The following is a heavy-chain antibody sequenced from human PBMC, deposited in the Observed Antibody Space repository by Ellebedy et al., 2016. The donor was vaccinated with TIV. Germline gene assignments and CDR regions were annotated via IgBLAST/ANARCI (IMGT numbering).Heavy chain of an antibody. V-gene: IGHV3-23*01. CDR2: ISGSGANI. D-gene: IGHD5-12*01. CDR3: ARDANGYGADLDK. J-gene: IGHJ4*02. CDR1: GFTFSTYA. Sequence: GGSLRLXXVASGFTFSTYAMTWVRQAPGKGLEWVSTISGSGANIYYADSVKGRFTISRDNSMKTLNLQMNSLRDEDTALYYCARDANGYGADLDKWGQGTLVTVSS.